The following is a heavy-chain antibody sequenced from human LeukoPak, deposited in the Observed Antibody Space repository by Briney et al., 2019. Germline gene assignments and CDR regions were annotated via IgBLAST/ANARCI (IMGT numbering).Heavy chain of an antibody. CDR1: GFTFSSYS. V-gene: IGHV3-21*01. Sequence: GGSLRLSCAASGFTFSSYSMNWVRQAPGKGLEWVSSISSSSSYIYYADSVKGRFTISRDNSKNTLYLQMNSLRAEDTAVYYCARDMTTVTTGGDYWGQGTLVTVSS. CDR2: ISSSSSYI. CDR3: ARDMTTVTTGGDY. J-gene: IGHJ4*02. D-gene: IGHD4-17*01.